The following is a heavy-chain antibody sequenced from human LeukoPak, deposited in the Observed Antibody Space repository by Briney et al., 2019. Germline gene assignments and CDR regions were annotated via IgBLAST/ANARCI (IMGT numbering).Heavy chain of an antibody. Sequence: GGSLRLSCAASGFTFSRHGMHWVRQAPGKGLEWVAVIGDTGRAKFYADSVEGRFTASRDNSNKILYLEMNSLRYDDTALYYCAREAAWGNWYFDLWGRGTLVTVSS. V-gene: IGHV3-33*08. CDR1: GFTFSRHG. CDR3: AREAAWGNWYFDL. CDR2: IGDTGRAK. J-gene: IGHJ2*01. D-gene: IGHD3-16*01.